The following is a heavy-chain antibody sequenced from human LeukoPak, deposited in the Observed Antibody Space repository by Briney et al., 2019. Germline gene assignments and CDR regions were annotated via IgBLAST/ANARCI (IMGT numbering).Heavy chain of an antibody. CDR1: GGSFSGYH. V-gene: IGHV4-34*01. D-gene: IGHD6-13*01. CDR2: INHSGST. J-gene: IGHJ6*02. Sequence: PSETLSLTCAVYGGSFSGYHWSWIRQPPGRGLEWIGEINHSGSTNYNPSLKSRVTISVDTSKNQFSLKLSSVTAADTAVYYCASGIAAAGNHYYYYYYGMDVWGQGTTVTVSS. CDR3: ASGIAAAGNHYYYYYYGMDV.